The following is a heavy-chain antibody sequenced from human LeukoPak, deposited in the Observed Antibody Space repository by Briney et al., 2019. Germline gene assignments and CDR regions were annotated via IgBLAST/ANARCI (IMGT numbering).Heavy chain of an antibody. CDR1: GFYFSDYY. CDR3: AKIAGTYSPDY. Sequence: GGSLRLSCAASGFYFSDYYMTWIRQAPGKGLEWVSYISSSGTYTNYADSVKGRFTISRDYAKKSLYLQMNSLSAEDTAVYYCAKIAGTYSPDYWGQGTLVTVSS. D-gene: IGHD1-26*01. V-gene: IGHV3-11*06. CDR2: ISSSGTYT. J-gene: IGHJ4*02.